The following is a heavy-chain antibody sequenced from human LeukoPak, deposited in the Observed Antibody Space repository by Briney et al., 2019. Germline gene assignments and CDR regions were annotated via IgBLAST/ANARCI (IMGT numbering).Heavy chain of an antibody. CDR2: ISYDGSNK. CDR3: AVQRGLDF. V-gene: IGHV3-30-3*01. Sequence: PGGSLRLSCAASGFTFSSYAMHWVRQAPGKGLEWVAVISYDGSNKYYADSVKGRFTISRDNSKNTLYLQMNSLRAEDTAVYYCAVQRGLDFWGQGTLVTVSS. J-gene: IGHJ4*02. CDR1: GFTFSSYA. D-gene: IGHD3-22*01.